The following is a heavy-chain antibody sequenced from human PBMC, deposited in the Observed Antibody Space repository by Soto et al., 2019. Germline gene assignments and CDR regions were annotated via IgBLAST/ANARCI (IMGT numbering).Heavy chain of an antibody. V-gene: IGHV1-46*01. CDR1: GYSFTNYS. CDR2: INPTSGST. CDR3: AKDGIQLWPRYYFDF. J-gene: IGHJ4*02. D-gene: IGHD5-18*01. Sequence: HVQLVQSEAEVKKPGASVQVSCKASGYSFTNYSMHWVRQVPGQGPEWMGKINPTSGSTSYAQKFKDKVTMTMDMSSNPLYIQLSSLTSEDTAVYYCAKDGIQLWPRYYFDFWGQGTLVIVSS.